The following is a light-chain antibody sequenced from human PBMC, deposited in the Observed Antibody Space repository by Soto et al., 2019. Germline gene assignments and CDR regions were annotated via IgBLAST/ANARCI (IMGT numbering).Light chain of an antibody. CDR2: DAS. Sequence: IQMTQSPSSLSASVGDRVTITCQASQDISKNLNWYQQKPGKAPKLLIYDASSLQTGVPSRFSGSGSATHFIFTISSLQLEDVATYYCQQYDNLLPITFGQGTRLEIK. J-gene: IGKJ5*01. CDR1: QDISKN. CDR3: QQYDNLLPIT. V-gene: IGKV1-33*01.